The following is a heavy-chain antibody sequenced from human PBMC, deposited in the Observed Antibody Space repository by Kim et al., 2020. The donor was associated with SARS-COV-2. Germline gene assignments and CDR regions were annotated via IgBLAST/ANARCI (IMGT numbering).Heavy chain of an antibody. CDR3: AKLYGSSWTAPYSFAI. D-gene: IGHD6-13*01. J-gene: IGHJ3*02. CDR1: GFSFLMYA. Sequence: GGSLRLSCAGSGFSFLMYAMAWVRQTPGKGLEWVASISGSGSSKFYADSVKGRFTISRDNSKNTAYLQMTGLRGEDTALYFCAKLYGSSWTAPYSFAIWGQGTMVTVAS. CDR2: ISGSGSSK. V-gene: IGHV3-23*01.